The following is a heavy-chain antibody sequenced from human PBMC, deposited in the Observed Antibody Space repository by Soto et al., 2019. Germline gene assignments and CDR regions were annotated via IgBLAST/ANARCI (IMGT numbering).Heavy chain of an antibody. Sequence: QITLKESGPTLVKPTQTLTLTCTFSGFSLSTYGVSVGWIRQPPGKALEWLALIYWDNDKYYSPSLKSRLTSTKDTSENQVVLTMTNMDPVDTATYYCAPRLASPYYDPCRGSSFDYWGQGTLVTVSS. CDR3: APRLASPYYDPCRGSSFDY. J-gene: IGHJ4*02. D-gene: IGHD3-3*01. V-gene: IGHV2-5*02. CDR1: GFSLSTYGVS. CDR2: IYWDNDK.